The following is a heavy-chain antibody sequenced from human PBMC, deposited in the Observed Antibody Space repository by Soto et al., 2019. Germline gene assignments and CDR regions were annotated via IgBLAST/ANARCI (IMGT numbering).Heavy chain of an antibody. Sequence: AGGSLRLSCEASGFTFSDFFMSWIRKAPGKGLEWVSYISTSGSTRYYGDSVKGRFTISRDNAKNSLYLQMNSLRAEDTAVYYCARTRMDFDYWGQGILVTVSS. CDR2: ISTSGSTR. D-gene: IGHD2-15*01. V-gene: IGHV3-11*01. J-gene: IGHJ4*01. CDR3: ARTRMDFDY. CDR1: GFTFSDFF.